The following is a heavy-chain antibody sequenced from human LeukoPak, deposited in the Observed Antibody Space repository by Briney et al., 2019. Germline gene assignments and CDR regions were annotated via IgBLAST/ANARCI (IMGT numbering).Heavy chain of an antibody. J-gene: IGHJ5*02. V-gene: IGHV4-34*01. CDR3: ARVYYDSSGSNWFDP. Sequence: SETLSLTCAVYGGSFSGYYWSWIRQPPGKGLEWIGEINHSGSTNYNPSLKSRVTILVDTSKNQFSLKLSSVTAADTAVYYCARVYYDSSGSNWFDPWGQGTLVTVSS. D-gene: IGHD3-22*01. CDR1: GGSFSGYY. CDR2: INHSGST.